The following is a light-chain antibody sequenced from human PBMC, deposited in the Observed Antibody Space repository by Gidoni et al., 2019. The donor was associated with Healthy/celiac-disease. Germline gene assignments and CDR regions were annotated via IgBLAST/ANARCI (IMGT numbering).Light chain of an antibody. J-gene: IGKJ1*01. Sequence: EIVMTQSPATLSVSPGERATLSCRASQSVSSNLAWYQQKPGQAPRLLIYGASTRATGIPARFSGSGSGTEFTLTISSLQSEDLAVYYCQHGWTFGQGTKVEIK. CDR2: GAS. CDR3: QHGWT. V-gene: IGKV3-15*01. CDR1: QSVSSN.